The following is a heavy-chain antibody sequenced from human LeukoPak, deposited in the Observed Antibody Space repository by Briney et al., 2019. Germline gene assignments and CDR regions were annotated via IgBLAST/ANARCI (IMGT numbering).Heavy chain of an antibody. CDR1: GCSFINSG. D-gene: IGHD3-10*01. Sequence: PGGSLRLSCATSGCSFINSGMTWVRQAPGKGLEWVSDISGTVRGERTYYADSVKGRFTISRDNSKNTLYLQMNGLRADDTAVYYCLCYYASATFYWGEETLVTVSS. V-gene: IGHV3-23*01. J-gene: IGHJ4*02. CDR2: ISGTVRGERT. CDR3: LCYYASATFY.